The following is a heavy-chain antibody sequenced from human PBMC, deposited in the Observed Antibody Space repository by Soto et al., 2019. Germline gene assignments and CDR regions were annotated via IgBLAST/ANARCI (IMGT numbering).Heavy chain of an antibody. J-gene: IGHJ6*02. Sequence: GASVEVSCKASGYSFTDYHIHWVRQAPGQGLEWLGRINPKSGGTSTAQKFQGWVTMTRDRSISTVYMELTRLRSDDTAVYFCARAHSTDCSNGVSSFLYNHEMGVWGQGTTVTVSS. V-gene: IGHV1-2*04. CDR1: GYSFTDYH. D-gene: IGHD2-8*01. CDR2: INPKSGGT. CDR3: ARAHSTDCSNGVSSFLYNHEMGV.